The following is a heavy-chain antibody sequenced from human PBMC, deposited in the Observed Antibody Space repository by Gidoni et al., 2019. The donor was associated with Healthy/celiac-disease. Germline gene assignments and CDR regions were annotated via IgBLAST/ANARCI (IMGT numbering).Heavy chain of an antibody. CDR3: AKTGTSGWHYYYGMDV. V-gene: IGHV3-30*18. CDR2: ISYDGSNK. Sequence: QVQLVESGGGVVQPGRSLRLSCAASGFTFSSYGMHWVRRAPGKGLEWVAVISYDGSNKYYADSVKGRFTISRDNSKNTLYLQMNSLRAEDTAVYYCAKTGTSGWHYYYGMDVWGQGTTVTVSS. CDR1: GFTFSSYG. J-gene: IGHJ6*02. D-gene: IGHD1-1*01.